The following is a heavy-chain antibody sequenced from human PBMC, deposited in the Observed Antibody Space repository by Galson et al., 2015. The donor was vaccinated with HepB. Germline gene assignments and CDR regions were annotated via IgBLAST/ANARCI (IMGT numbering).Heavy chain of an antibody. CDR1: GFPLSFYG. V-gene: IGHV3-74*01. CDR3: ARDPLYDRSGSYFGLDV. D-gene: IGHD3-22*01. CDR2: INGDGSDR. J-gene: IGHJ6*02. Sequence: SLRLSCAASGFPLSFYGMHWVRQVPGKGLVWVSYINGDGSDRSYADSVKGRFTISRDNAKTTVYLQMNSLRAEDMAVYYCARDPLYDRSGSYFGLDVWGQGTTVTVSS.